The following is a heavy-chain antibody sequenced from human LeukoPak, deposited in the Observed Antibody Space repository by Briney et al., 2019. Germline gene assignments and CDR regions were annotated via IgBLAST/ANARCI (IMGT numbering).Heavy chain of an antibody. D-gene: IGHD3-22*01. Sequence: PEGSLRLSCAASGFTFSSYGMHWVRQTPGKGLEWVAFIRYDGSNKYYADSVKGRFTISRDNSKNTLYLQMNSLRAEDTAVYYCASPYYYDSYFDYWGQGTLVTVSS. CDR1: GFTFSSYG. J-gene: IGHJ4*02. CDR2: IRYDGSNK. V-gene: IGHV3-30*02. CDR3: ASPYYYDSYFDY.